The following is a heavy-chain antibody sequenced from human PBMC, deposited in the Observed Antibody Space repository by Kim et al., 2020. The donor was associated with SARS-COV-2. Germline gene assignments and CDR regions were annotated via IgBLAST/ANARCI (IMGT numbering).Heavy chain of an antibody. V-gene: IGHV1-8*01. J-gene: IGHJ4*02. Sequence: ASVKVSCKASGYTFTDYDINWVRQATGQGPEWMGWMNPYSGNTGYAQKFQGRVTMTRDTTVNTAYLDLSGPRSDDRAVYYCARGDRYCRSSSCYNYWGQGTLVTVSS. D-gene: IGHD2-2*02. CDR2: MNPYSGNT. CDR3: ARGDRYCRSSSCYNY. CDR1: GYTFTDYD.